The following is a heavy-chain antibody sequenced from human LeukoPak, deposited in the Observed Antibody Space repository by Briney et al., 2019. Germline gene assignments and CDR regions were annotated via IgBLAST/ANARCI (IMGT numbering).Heavy chain of an antibody. CDR1: GYTFTSYD. Sequence: GASVKVSCKASGYTFTSYDINWVRQATGQGLEWMGWMNPNSGNTGYAQKFQGRVTITRNTSISTAYMELSSLRSEDTAVYYCARGREGYCSSTSCYTHYYYYMDVWGKGTTVTVSS. D-gene: IGHD2-2*02. J-gene: IGHJ6*03. CDR2: MNPNSGNT. CDR3: ARGREGYCSSTSCYTHYYYYMDV. V-gene: IGHV1-8*03.